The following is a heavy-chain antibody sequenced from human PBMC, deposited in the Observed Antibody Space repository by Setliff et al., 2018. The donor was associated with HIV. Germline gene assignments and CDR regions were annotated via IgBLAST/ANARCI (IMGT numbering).Heavy chain of an antibody. CDR3: ARDGHCSSTSCWGYYYYYGMDV. V-gene: IGHV1-69*13. J-gene: IGHJ6*02. CDR2: IIPIFGKA. D-gene: IGHD2-2*01. Sequence: GASVKVSCKASGGTFSSYAISWVRQAPGQGLEWMGGIIPIFGKANYAQKFQGRVTITADESTSTAYMGLSSLRSDDTAVYYCARDGHCSSTSCWGYYYYYGMDVWGQGTTVTVSS. CDR1: GGTFSSYA.